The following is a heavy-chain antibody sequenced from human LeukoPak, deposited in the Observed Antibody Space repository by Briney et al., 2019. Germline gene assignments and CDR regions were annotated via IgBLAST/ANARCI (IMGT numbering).Heavy chain of an antibody. D-gene: IGHD2-15*01. CDR3: ARRRLLYCSGGCCYLDY. J-gene: IGHJ4*02. V-gene: IGHV1-69*13. CDR1: GGTFSSYA. Sequence: ASVKVSCKASGGTFSSYAISWVRQAPGRGLEWMGGIIPIFGTANYAQKFQGRVTITADESTSTAYMELSSLRSEDTAVYYCARRRLLYCSGGCCYLDYWGQGTLVTVSS. CDR2: IIPIFGTA.